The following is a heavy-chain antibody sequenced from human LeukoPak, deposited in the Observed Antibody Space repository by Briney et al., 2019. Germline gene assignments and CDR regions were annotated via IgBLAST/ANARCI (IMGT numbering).Heavy chain of an antibody. CDR2: ISGSGGST. CDR3: AKDPGHYGSGSYSYYYGMDV. J-gene: IGHJ6*02. CDR1: GFTFSSYA. V-gene: IGHV3-23*01. Sequence: PGGSLRLSCAASGFTFSSYAMSWVRQPPGKGLEWVSAISGSGGSTYYADSVKGRFTISRDNSKNTLHLQMNSLRAEDTAVYYCAKDPGHYGSGSYSYYYGMDVWGQGTTVTVSS. D-gene: IGHD3-10*01.